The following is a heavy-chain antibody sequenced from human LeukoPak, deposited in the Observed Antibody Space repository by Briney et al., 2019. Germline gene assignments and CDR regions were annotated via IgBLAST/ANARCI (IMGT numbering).Heavy chain of an antibody. CDR3: ARAHSSSFYYFDY. CDR2: IFHSGST. J-gene: IGHJ4*02. V-gene: IGHV4-30-2*01. Sequence: SQTLSLTCAVSGGSIGSGGYSWSWIRQPPGKGLEWIGYIFHSGSTYYNPSLKSRVTISVDTSKNQFSLKLSSVTAADTAVYYCARAHSSSFYYFDYWGQGTLVTVSS. CDR1: GGSIGSGGYS. D-gene: IGHD6-13*01.